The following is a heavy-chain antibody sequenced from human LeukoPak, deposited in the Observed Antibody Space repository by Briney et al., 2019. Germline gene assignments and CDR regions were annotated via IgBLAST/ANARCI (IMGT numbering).Heavy chain of an antibody. V-gene: IGHV1-46*01. D-gene: IGHD3-22*01. Sequence: ASVKVSCKASGYTFTSYYMHWVRQAPGQGLEWMGIINPSGGSTSYAQKFQGRVTITADKSTSTAYMELSSLRSEDTAVYYCARVLHDRSALGFFYYYMDVWGKGTTVIVSS. CDR3: ARVLHDRSALGFFYYYMDV. CDR1: GYTFTSYY. CDR2: INPSGGST. J-gene: IGHJ6*03.